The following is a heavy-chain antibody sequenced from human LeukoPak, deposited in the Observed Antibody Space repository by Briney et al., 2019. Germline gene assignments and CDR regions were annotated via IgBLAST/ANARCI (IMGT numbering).Heavy chain of an antibody. Sequence: GGSLRLSCAASGFTFSNYAMSWVRQAPGKGLEWVSGISGNGGSTNYADSAKGRFTISRDNSKNTLYLQMNSLRAEDTAVYYCAKDVLGTSISSWEDYWGQGTLVTVSS. J-gene: IGHJ4*02. CDR1: GFTFSNYA. V-gene: IGHV3-23*01. CDR3: AKDVLGTSISSWEDY. D-gene: IGHD2-2*01. CDR2: ISGNGGST.